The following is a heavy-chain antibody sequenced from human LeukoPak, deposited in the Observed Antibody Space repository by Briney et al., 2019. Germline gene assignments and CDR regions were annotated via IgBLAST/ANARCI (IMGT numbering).Heavy chain of an antibody. V-gene: IGHV3-23*01. D-gene: IGHD6-13*01. CDR3: AKDLSSSWTNYYFDY. J-gene: IGHJ4*02. CDR2: ISGSGGST. CDR1: GFTFSSYA. Sequence: PGGSLRLSCAASGFTFSSYAMSWVRQAPGKGLEWVSTISGSGGSTYYADSVKGRFTISRDNSKNTLYLQMNSLRAEDTAVYYCAKDLSSSWTNYYFDYWGQGTLVTVSS.